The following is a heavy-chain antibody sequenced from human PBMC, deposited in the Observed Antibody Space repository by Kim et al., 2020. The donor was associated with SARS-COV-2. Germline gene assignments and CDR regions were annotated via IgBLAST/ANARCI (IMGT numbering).Heavy chain of an antibody. J-gene: IGHJ4*02. CDR1: GFTFSSYG. V-gene: IGHV3-30*18. CDR2: ISYDGSNK. Sequence: GGSLRLSCAASGFTFSSYGMHWVRQAPGKGLEWVAVISYDGSNKYYADSVKGRFTISRDNSKNTLYLQRNSLRAEDTAVYYCAKDPGFYDSSPNDYWGQGTLGTVSS. CDR3: AKDPGFYDSSPNDY. D-gene: IGHD3-22*01.